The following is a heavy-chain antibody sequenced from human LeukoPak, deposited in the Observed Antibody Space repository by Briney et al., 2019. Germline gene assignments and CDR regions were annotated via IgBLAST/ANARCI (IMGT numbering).Heavy chain of an antibody. D-gene: IGHD5-18*01. CDR3: AGKAMVTGGDY. CDR2: IYYSGST. V-gene: IGHV4-59*08. Sequence: SETLSLTCTVSGGSISSYYWSWIRQPPGKGLEWIGYIYYSGSTNYNPSLKSRVTISVDTSKNQFSLKLSSVTAADTAVYYCAGKAMVTGGDYWGQGTLVTVSS. J-gene: IGHJ4*02. CDR1: GGSISSYY.